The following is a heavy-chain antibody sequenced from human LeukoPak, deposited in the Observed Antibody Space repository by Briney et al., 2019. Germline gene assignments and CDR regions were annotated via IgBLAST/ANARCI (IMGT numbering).Heavy chain of an antibody. J-gene: IGHJ6*02. D-gene: IGHD2-2*01. V-gene: IGHV3-21*01. CDR3: ARDGFVVVPAAIRSTYYYYGMDV. CDR1: GFTFSSYS. Sequence: PGGSLRLSCAASGFTFSSYSMNWVRQAPGKGLEWVSSISSSSSYIYYADSVKGRFTISSDNAKHSLYLQMNSLRAEDTAVYYCARDGFVVVPAAIRSTYYYYGMDVWGQGTTVTVSS. CDR2: ISSSSSYI.